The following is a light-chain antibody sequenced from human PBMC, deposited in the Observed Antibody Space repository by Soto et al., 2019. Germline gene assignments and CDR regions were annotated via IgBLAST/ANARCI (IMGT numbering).Light chain of an antibody. CDR3: LQHYPYPPT. J-gene: IGKJ4*01. CDR1: QAIGNH. Sequence: DIQMTQSTSALSASVGDTVTVTCRASQAIGNHLAWYQQQPGKVPQRLIFSVSTLQTGAPSRFSGSGSETDFNLTITHLQPEDCASYVCLQHYPYPPTVGGG. V-gene: IGKV1-17*03. CDR2: SVS.